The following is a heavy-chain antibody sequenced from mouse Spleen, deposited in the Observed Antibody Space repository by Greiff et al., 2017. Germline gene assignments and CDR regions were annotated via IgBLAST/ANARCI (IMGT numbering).Heavy chain of an antibody. CDR1: GFTFSSYA. CDR3: ARHHYYGSSGY. V-gene: IGHV5-9-1*01. D-gene: IGHD1-1*01. CDR2: ISSGGSYT. J-gene: IGHJ3*01. Sequence: DVMLVESGGGLVKPGGSLKLSCAASGFTFSSYAMSWVRQTPEKRLEWVATISSGGSYTYYPDSVKGRFTISRDNAKNTLYLQMSSLRSEDTAMYYCARHHYYGSSGYWGQGTLVTVSA.